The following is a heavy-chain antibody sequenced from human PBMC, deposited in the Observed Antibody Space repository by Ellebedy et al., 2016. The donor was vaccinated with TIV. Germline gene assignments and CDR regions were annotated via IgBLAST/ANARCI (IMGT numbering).Heavy chain of an antibody. CDR3: ARDQTIFGVVIRAFDI. V-gene: IGHV3-7*01. D-gene: IGHD3-3*01. CDR1: GFTFSSYW. J-gene: IGHJ3*02. CDR2: IKQDGSEK. Sequence: GESLKISXAASGFTFSSYWMSWVRQAPGKGLEWVANIKQDGSEKYYVDSVKGRFTISRDNAKNSLYLQMNSLRAEDTAVYYCARDQTIFGVVIRAFDIWGQGTMVTVSS.